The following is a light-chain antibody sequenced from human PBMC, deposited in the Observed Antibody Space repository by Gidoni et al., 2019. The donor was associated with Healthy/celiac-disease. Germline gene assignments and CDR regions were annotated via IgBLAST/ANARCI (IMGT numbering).Light chain of an antibody. Sequence: DIQMTPSPSTLSASAGDRVTITCRASQSISSWLAWYQQKPGKAPKLLIYDASSLESGVPSRFSGSGSGTEFTLTISSLQPDDFATYYCQQYNSYSTFGQGTKLEIK. CDR2: DAS. J-gene: IGKJ2*01. CDR1: QSISSW. V-gene: IGKV1-5*01. CDR3: QQYNSYST.